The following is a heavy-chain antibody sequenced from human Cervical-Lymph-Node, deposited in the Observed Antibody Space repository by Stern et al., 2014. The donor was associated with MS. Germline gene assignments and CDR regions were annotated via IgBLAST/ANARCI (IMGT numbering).Heavy chain of an antibody. J-gene: IGHJ6*02. Sequence: VQLVESGGGVVQPGRSLRLSCAASGFTFSNYGMHWVRQAPGKGLEWVAVISNDGSYKLYAVSVKGRFTISRDNSNHTLNLQMTSLSSEDTSVYYCAKSASNFAYYYYGMDVWGQGTTVTVSS. CDR2: ISNDGSYK. CDR3: AKSASNFAYYYYGMDV. V-gene: IGHV3-30*18. CDR1: GFTFSNYG. D-gene: IGHD4-11*01.